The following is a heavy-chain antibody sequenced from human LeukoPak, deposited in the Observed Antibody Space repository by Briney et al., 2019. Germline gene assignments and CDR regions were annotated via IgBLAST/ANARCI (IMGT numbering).Heavy chain of an antibody. V-gene: IGHV3-7*03. Sequence: GGSLRLSCAASGFTFSSYWMSWVRQAPGKGLEWVANIKQDGSGKYYVDSVKGRFTISRDNSKNTLYLQMNSLRAEDTAVYYCARIAAAGPFDYWGQGTLVTVSS. J-gene: IGHJ4*02. CDR1: GFTFSSYW. CDR3: ARIAAAGPFDY. CDR2: IKQDGSGK. D-gene: IGHD6-13*01.